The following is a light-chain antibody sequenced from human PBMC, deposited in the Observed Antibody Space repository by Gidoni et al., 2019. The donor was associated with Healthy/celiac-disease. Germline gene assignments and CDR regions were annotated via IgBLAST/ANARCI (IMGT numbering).Light chain of an antibody. Sequence: AIRMTQSPSSFSASTGDRVTITCRASQGISSYLAWYQQKPGKAPKLLIYAASTLQSGVPSRFSGSGSGTDFTLTISCLQSEDFATYYCQQYYSYPFXGXTKVEIK. CDR1: QGISSY. J-gene: IGKJ4*01. V-gene: IGKV1-8*01. CDR3: QQYYSYP. CDR2: AAS.